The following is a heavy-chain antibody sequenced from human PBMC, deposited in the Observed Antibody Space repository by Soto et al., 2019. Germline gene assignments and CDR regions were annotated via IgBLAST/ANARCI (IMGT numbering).Heavy chain of an antibody. J-gene: IGHJ6*02. CDR1: GFSLSTSGVG. V-gene: IGHV2-5*02. Sequence: QITLKESGPPLVKPTQTLTLTCTFSGFSLSTSGVGVGWIRQPPGKALEWLALIYWDDDKRYSPSLKSRLTITKDTSKNQVVLTMTNMDPVDTATYYCAHRSSGSSSSGRTLGMDVWGQGTTVTVSS. CDR2: IYWDDDK. CDR3: AHRSSGSSSSGRTLGMDV. D-gene: IGHD6-6*01.